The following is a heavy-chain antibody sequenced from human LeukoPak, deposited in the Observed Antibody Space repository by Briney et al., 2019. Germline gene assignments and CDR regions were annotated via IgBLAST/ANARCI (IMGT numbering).Heavy chain of an antibody. CDR3: ARDLGRSSYGSGSYYKQYFDY. J-gene: IGHJ4*02. Sequence: SVKVSCKASGGTFSSYAISWVRQAPGQGLEWMGGIIPIFGPANYAQKFQGRVTITADESTSTAYMELSSLRSEDTAVYYCARDLGRSSYGSGSYYKQYFDYWGQGTLVTVSS. CDR2: IIPIFGPA. V-gene: IGHV1-69*13. D-gene: IGHD3-10*01. CDR1: GGTFSSYA.